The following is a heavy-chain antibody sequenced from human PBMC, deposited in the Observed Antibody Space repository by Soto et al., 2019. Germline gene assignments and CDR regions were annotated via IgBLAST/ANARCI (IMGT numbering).Heavy chain of an antibody. CDR1: GGSISADY. Sequence: SETLSLTCSVSGGSISADYWNWIRQPPGKGLEWIGYIHSGSTNYNASLRSRLTISLDTSKNQFSLKLSSVTAADTAVYFCARHDGSRSTDYWGQGILVTVSS. CDR3: ARHDGSRSTDY. J-gene: IGHJ4*02. D-gene: IGHD3-10*01. CDR2: IHSGST. V-gene: IGHV4-59*08.